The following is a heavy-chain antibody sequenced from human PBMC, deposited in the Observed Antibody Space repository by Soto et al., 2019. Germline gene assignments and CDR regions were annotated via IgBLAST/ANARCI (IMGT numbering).Heavy chain of an antibody. CDR3: ARTSLAWLRIMGAGWFDP. CDR1: GGSISSSSYY. Sequence: SETLSLTCTVSGGSISSSSYYWGWIRQPPGKGLEWIGSIYYSGSTYYNPSLKSRVTISVDTSKNQFSLKLSSVTAADTAVYYCARTSLAWLRIMGAGWFDPWGQGTLVTVSS. CDR2: IYYSGST. V-gene: IGHV4-39*01. J-gene: IGHJ5*02. D-gene: IGHD5-12*01.